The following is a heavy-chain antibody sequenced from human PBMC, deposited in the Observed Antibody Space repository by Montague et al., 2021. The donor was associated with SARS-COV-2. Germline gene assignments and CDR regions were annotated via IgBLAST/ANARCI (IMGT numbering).Heavy chain of an antibody. CDR2: FLPTGDS. J-gene: IGHJ4*02. D-gene: IGHD1-26*01. V-gene: IGHV4-59*01. CDR3: ARYGSYFEH. Sequence: SETLSLTCIVSRDSITNSHWGWVRQPPGKGLEWMTYFLPTGDSNHNPSLRSRITTSVDTAKNQFSLRLSSVTAADTAVYYCARYGSYFEHWGQGTLVTVSS. CDR1: RDSITNSH.